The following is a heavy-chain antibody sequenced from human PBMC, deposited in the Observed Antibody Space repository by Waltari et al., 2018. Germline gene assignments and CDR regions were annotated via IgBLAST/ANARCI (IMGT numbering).Heavy chain of an antibody. CDR3: ARGEAAAGLFDY. J-gene: IGHJ4*02. CDR2: INHSGST. CDR1: GGSFSGYY. V-gene: IGHV4-34*01. Sequence: QVQLQQWGAGLLKPSETLSLTCAVSGGSFSGYYWSWTRQPPGKGLEWIGEINHSGSTNYNPSLKSRVTISVDTSKNQFSLKLSSVTAADTAVYYCARGEAAAGLFDYWGQGTLVTVSS. D-gene: IGHD6-13*01.